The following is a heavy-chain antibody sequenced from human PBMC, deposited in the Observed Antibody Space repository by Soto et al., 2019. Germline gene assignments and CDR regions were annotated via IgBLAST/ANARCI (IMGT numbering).Heavy chain of an antibody. CDR2: IIPIFGTA. CDR3: ARGRGITYYYDSSGSATPVIYYYYYGMDV. Sequence: GASVKVSCKASGGTFSSYAISWVRQAPGQGLEWMGGIIPIFGTANYAQKFQGRVTITADESTSTAYMELSSLRSEDTAVYYCARGRGITYYYDSSGSATPVIYYYYYGMDVWGQGTTVTVSS. CDR1: GGTFSSYA. D-gene: IGHD3-22*01. V-gene: IGHV1-69*13. J-gene: IGHJ6*02.